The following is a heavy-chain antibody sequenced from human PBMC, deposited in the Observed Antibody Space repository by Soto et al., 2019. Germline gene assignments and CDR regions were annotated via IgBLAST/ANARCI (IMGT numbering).Heavy chain of an antibody. V-gene: IGHV1-69*01. Sequence: QVQLVQSGAEVKKPGSSVKVSCRASGGTFSSYAISWVRQAPGQGLEWMGGIIPVFGTANYAQKFQGRVTITADEFTSTAYMELSSLTSEDTAVYYCAIGTSLTPDYFDYWGQGTLVTVTS. CDR2: IIPVFGTA. J-gene: IGHJ4*02. CDR1: GGTFSSYA. D-gene: IGHD6-13*01. CDR3: AIGTSLTPDYFDY.